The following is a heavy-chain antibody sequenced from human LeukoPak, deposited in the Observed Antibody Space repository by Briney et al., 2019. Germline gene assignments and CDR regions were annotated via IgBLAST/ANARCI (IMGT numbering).Heavy chain of an antibody. CDR3: AKDQVDIVATTPDY. J-gene: IGHJ4*02. Sequence: GGSLRLSCAASGLTFSSYAMSWVRQAPGKGLEWVSAISGSGGSTYYADSVKGRLTISRDNSKNTPYLQMNSLRAEDTAVYYCAKDQVDIVATTPDYWGQGTLVTVSS. V-gene: IGHV3-23*01. CDR2: ISGSGGST. CDR1: GLTFSSYA. D-gene: IGHD5-12*01.